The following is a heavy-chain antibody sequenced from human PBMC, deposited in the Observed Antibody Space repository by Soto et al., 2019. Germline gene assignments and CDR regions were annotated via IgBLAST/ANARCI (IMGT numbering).Heavy chain of an antibody. D-gene: IGHD3-3*01. J-gene: IGHJ3*02. CDR3: ARDKPGDFWSGYNAFDI. CDR1: GGSISSYY. Sequence: SDTLSLTCTVSGGSISSYYWSWIRQPPGKGLEWIGYIYYSGSTNYNPSLKSRVTISVDTSKNQFSLKLSSVTAADTAVYYCARDKPGDFWSGYNAFDIWGQGTMVTVSS. V-gene: IGHV4-59*01. CDR2: IYYSGST.